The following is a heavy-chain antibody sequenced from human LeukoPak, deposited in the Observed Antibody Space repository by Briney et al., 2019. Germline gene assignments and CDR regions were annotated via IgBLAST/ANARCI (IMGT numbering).Heavy chain of an antibody. Sequence: GGSLILSCAASGFTFDDYTMHWVRQAPGKGLEWVSLISWDGGSTYYADSVKGRFTISRDNSKNSLYLQMNSLRTEDTALYYCAKDTRSSRYYYYGMDVWGQGTTVTVSS. D-gene: IGHD6-6*01. J-gene: IGHJ6*02. V-gene: IGHV3-43*01. CDR3: AKDTRSSRYYYYGMDV. CDR2: ISWDGGST. CDR1: GFTFDDYT.